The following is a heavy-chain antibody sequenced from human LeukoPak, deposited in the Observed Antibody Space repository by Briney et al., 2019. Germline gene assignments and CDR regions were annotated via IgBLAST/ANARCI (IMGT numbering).Heavy chain of an antibody. J-gene: IGHJ4*02. CDR2: ISGSGGST. D-gene: IGHD3-16*01. Sequence: GGSLRLSCAASGFTFSSYAMSWVRQAPGKGLEWVSAISGSGGSTYYADSVKGRFTIFRDNSKNTLYLQMNSLRAEDTAVYYCATGGWPGEDYFDYWGQGTLVTVSS. CDR3: ATGGWPGEDYFDY. V-gene: IGHV3-23*01. CDR1: GFTFSSYA.